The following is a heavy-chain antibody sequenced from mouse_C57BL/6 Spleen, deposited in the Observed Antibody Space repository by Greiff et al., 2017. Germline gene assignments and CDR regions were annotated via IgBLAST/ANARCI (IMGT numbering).Heavy chain of an antibody. J-gene: IGHJ2*01. CDR3: ASIYYGNYGY. Sequence: VQLQQSGPELVKPGASVKMSCKASGYTFTDYNMHWVKQSHGKSLEWIGYINPNNGGTSYNQKFKGKATLTVNKSSSTAYMELRSLTSEDSAVXYCASIYYGNYGYWGQGTTLTVSS. V-gene: IGHV1-22*01. D-gene: IGHD2-1*01. CDR2: INPNNGGT. CDR1: GYTFTDYN.